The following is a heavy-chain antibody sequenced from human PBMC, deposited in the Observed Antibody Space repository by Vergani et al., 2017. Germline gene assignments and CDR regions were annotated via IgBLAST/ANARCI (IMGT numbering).Heavy chain of an antibody. J-gene: IGHJ4*02. Sequence: VQLVESGGGVVQPGTSLRLSCVVSGFALNRHAMYWVRQAPGKGLEWVSGISGSGVSAYYTDSVKGRFTISRDNSKNMLYLQMNSLRAEDTAVYYCARLSYDTTPYLQGGYDCWGQGTLVSVSS. CDR1: GFALNRHA. D-gene: IGHD3-22*01. V-gene: IGHV3-23*04. CDR3: ARLSYDTTPYLQGGYDC. CDR2: ISGSGVSA.